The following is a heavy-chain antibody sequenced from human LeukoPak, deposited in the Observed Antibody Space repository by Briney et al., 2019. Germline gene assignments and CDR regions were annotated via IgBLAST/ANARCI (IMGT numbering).Heavy chain of an antibody. CDR1: GYTFINFA. D-gene: IGHD6-13*01. V-gene: IGHV1-3*01. CDR3: ARGPRAAADDY. CDR2: INAGNGNT. J-gene: IGHJ4*02. Sequence: ASVKVSCKASGYTFINFAINWGRQAPGQRPEWLGWINAGNGNTKYPQKFQGRLTITRNTSASTAYLELSNLTSEDTAIYYCARGPRAAADDYWGQGTLVTVSS.